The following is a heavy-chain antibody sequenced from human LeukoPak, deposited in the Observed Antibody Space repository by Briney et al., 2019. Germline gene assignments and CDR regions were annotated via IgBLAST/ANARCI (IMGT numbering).Heavy chain of an antibody. J-gene: IGHJ4*02. V-gene: IGHV1-18*01. CDR1: GYTFTSYG. D-gene: IGHD6-13*01. Sequence: ASVKVSCKASGYTFTSYGISWVRQAPGQGLEWMGRISAYNGNTNYAQKLQGRVTMTTDTSTSTAYMELRSLRSDDTAVYYCARELGIAAAGTGFDYWGQGTLVTVSS. CDR2: ISAYNGNT. CDR3: ARELGIAAAGTGFDY.